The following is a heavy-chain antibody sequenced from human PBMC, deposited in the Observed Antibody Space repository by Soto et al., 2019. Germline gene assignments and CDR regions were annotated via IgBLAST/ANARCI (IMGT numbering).Heavy chain of an antibody. D-gene: IGHD5-12*01. CDR1: GGSISSSNW. V-gene: IGHV4-4*02. CDR2: IYHSGST. J-gene: IGHJ4*02. Sequence: SETLSLTCAVSGGSISSSNWWSWVRQPPGKGLEWIGEIYHSGSTNYNPSLKSRVTISVDKSKNQFSLKLSSVTAADTAVYYCARMGGYDSKNYYFDYWGQGTLVTAPQ. CDR3: ARMGGYDSKNYYFDY.